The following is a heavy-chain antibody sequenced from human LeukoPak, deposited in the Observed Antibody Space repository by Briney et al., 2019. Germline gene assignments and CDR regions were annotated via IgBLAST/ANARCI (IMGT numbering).Heavy chain of an antibody. Sequence: SETLSLTCAVFGGSFSVHYWTWIRQPPGKGLEWMGEINHSGGTNYNPSLKSRVTISVDTSKNQFSLKLSSLTAADTAVYYCARPTSWVNYFDPWGQGTLVTVSS. CDR3: ARPTSWVNYFDP. J-gene: IGHJ5*02. D-gene: IGHD1-7*01. CDR2: INHSGGT. V-gene: IGHV4-34*01. CDR1: GGSFSVHY.